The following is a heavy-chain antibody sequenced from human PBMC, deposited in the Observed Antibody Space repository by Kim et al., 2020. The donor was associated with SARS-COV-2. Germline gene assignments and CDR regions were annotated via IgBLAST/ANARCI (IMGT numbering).Heavy chain of an antibody. CDR3: TITRRVLAYQLLLDYYYGMDV. CDR2: IRSKANSYAT. J-gene: IGHJ6*02. D-gene: IGHD2-2*01. CDR1: GFTFSGSA. Sequence: GGSLRLSCAASGFTFSGSAMHWVRQASGKGLEWVGRIRSKANSYATAYAASVKGRFTISRDDSKNTAYLQMNSLKTEDTAVYYCTITRRVLAYQLLLDYYYGMDVWGQGTTVTVSS. V-gene: IGHV3-73*01.